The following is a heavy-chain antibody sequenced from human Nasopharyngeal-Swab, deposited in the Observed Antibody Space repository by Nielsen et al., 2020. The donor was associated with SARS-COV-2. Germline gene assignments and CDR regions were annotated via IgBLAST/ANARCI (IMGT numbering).Heavy chain of an antibody. CDR1: GFTFSDYY. CDR2: ISSSSSYT. J-gene: IGHJ5*02. CDR3: ARGGVPEDIVVVPAAIDGEIDP. Sequence: GESLKIPCAASGFTFSDYYMSWIRQAPGKGLEWVSYISSSSSYTNYADSVKGRFTISRDNAKNSLYLQMNSLRAEDTAVYYCARGGVPEDIVVVPAAIDGEIDPWGQGTLVTVSS. V-gene: IGHV3-11*06. D-gene: IGHD2-2*01.